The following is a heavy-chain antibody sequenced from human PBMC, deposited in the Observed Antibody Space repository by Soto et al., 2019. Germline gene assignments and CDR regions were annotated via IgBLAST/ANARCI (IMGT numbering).Heavy chain of an antibody. CDR3: ARVYDFWSGYYYY. D-gene: IGHD3-3*01. CDR2: ISSSSSYI. J-gene: IGHJ4*02. V-gene: IGHV3-21*01. CDR1: GFTFSSYS. Sequence: VQLVESGGGLVKPGGSLRLSCAASGFTFSSYSMNWVRQAPGKGLEWVSSISSSSSYIYYADSVKGRFTISRDNAKNSLYLQMNSLRAEDTAVYYCARVYDFWSGYYYYWGQGTLVTVSS.